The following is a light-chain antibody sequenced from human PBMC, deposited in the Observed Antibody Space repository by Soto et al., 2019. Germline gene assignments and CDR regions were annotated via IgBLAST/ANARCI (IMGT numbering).Light chain of an antibody. Sequence: EIVMTQSPATLSVSPGERATLSCRASQSVSNNLAWYQQKLGQAPRLLIYGASTRATGIPARFSGSGSGTEFPLTISSLQSEDFAVYHCQQYDKWPLWTFGQGTKVEIK. J-gene: IGKJ1*01. V-gene: IGKV3-15*01. CDR3: QQYDKWPLWT. CDR1: QSVSNN. CDR2: GAS.